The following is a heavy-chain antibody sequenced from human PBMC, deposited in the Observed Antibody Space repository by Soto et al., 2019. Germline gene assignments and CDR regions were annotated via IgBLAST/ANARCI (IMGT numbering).Heavy chain of an antibody. CDR1: GYTFTSYA. Sequence: ASVKVSCKASGYTFTSYAMHWVRQAPGQRLEWMGWINAGNGNTKYSQKFQGRVTITRDTSASTAYMELSSLRSEDTAVYYCARGYCSSTSCYYWFDPWGQGTLVTVS. CDR3: ARGYCSSTSCYYWFDP. V-gene: IGHV1-3*01. CDR2: INAGNGNT. D-gene: IGHD2-2*01. J-gene: IGHJ5*02.